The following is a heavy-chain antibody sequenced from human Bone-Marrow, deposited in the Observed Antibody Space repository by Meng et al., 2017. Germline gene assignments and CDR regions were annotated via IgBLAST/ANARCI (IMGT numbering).Heavy chain of an antibody. D-gene: IGHD3-22*01. J-gene: IGHJ4*02. V-gene: IGHV4-59*01. CDR1: GDSMTHYY. CDR2: ISYSGNT. CDR3: ARMGRHDYDTSGYYVY. Sequence: GSLRLSCSVSGDSMTHYYWSWIRQPPGKGLESIGYISYSGNTNYNPSFQSRVTISVDTSQNQFSLRLNSATAADTAVYYCARMGRHDYDTSGYYVYWGQGTLVTVSS.